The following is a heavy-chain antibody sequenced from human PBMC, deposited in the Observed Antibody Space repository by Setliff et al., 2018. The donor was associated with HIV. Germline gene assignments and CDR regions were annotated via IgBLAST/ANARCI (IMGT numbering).Heavy chain of an antibody. J-gene: IGHJ6*03. D-gene: IGHD1-20*01. CDR3: AREARYQDRYYYYMDV. Sequence: ASVKVSCKASGYTFTSYDINWVRQATGQGLEWMGWMNPNSGNTGYAQKFQGRVTMTRNTSISTAYMELSSLRSEDTAVYYCAREARYQDRYYYYMDVWGKGTTVTVSS. CDR1: GYTFTSYD. V-gene: IGHV1-8*02. CDR2: MNPNSGNT.